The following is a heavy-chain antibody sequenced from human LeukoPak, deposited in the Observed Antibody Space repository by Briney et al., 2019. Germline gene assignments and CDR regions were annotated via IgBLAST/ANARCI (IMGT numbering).Heavy chain of an antibody. CDR3: ARDRAGSSSSLLGF. J-gene: IGHJ4*02. CDR1: GFTFRTYC. Sequence: GGSLRLACAVSGFTFRTYCMNWVRQAPGKGLEWVAIIKQDGSEKYYVDSVKGRFTISRDNAKNSLYLQMDSLRAEDTAVYCCARDRAGSSSSLLGFWGQGTLVTVSS. V-gene: IGHV3-7*01. CDR2: IKQDGSEK. D-gene: IGHD6-6*01.